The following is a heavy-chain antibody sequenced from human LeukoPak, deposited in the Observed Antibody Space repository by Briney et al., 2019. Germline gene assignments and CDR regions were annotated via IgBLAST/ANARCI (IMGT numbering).Heavy chain of an antibody. Sequence: GESLKISCKGSEYSLSNYWIGWLRQMPGKGLEWMGIIYPGDSDTRYSPSFQGQVTISADKSISTAYLQWSSLKASDTAMYYCARHDSTHYDILPGHAPRSWFDPWGQGTLVTVSS. CDR1: EYSLSNYW. CDR3: ARHDSTHYDILPGHAPRSWFDP. D-gene: IGHD3-9*01. V-gene: IGHV5-51*01. J-gene: IGHJ5*02. CDR2: IYPGDSDT.